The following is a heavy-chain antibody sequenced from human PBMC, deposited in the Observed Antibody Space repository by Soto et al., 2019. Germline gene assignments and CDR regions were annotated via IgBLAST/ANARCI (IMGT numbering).Heavy chain of an antibody. D-gene: IGHD6-13*01. Sequence: QVQLVESGGGVVQPGRSLRLSCAASGFTFSSYGMHWVRQAPGKGLEWVAVISYDGSNKYYADSVKGRFTISRDKSKNTLYLQMNSLRAEDTAVYYCALPPRCSSWYLTDWGQGPLVTISS. V-gene: IGHV3-30*03. CDR3: ALPPRCSSWYLTD. CDR2: ISYDGSNK. J-gene: IGHJ4*02. CDR1: GFTFSSYG.